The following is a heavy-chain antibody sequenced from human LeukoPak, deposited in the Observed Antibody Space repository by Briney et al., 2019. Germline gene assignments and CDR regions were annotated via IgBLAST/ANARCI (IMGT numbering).Heavy chain of an antibody. V-gene: IGHV1-69*13. CDR3: ARDRYYYDSSGYYPKYYYYGMDV. J-gene: IGHJ6*02. Sequence: GASVKVSFKAAVATFISYAISWVRQAPAQGLEWVGGIIPIFCTSNYAQKFQGRVTITADESTSTAYMELSSMRSEDTAVYYCARDRYYYDSSGYYPKYYYYGMDVWGQGTTVTVAS. CDR2: IIPIFCTS. CDR1: VATFISYA. D-gene: IGHD3-22*01.